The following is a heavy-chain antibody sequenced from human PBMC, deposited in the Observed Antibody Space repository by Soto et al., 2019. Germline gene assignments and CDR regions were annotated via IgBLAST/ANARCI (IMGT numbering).Heavy chain of an antibody. J-gene: IGHJ6*02. D-gene: IGHD2-2*01. Sequence: QVQLVQSGAEVKKPGSSVKVSCKASGGTFSSYAISRVRQAPGQGLEWMGGIIPISETTNYAQKFQGRVTITADESKSTAYMELSSLRSEDTAVYYCARSQGSSTSLEIYYYYYYGMDVWGQGTTVIVSS. CDR3: ARSQGSSTSLEIYYYYYYGMDV. V-gene: IGHV1-69*01. CDR1: GGTFSSYA. CDR2: IIPISETT.